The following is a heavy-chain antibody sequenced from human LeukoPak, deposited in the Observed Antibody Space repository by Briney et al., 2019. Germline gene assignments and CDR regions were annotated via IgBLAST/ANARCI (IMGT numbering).Heavy chain of an antibody. Sequence: GGSLRLSCVASGFTFSSRDWMTWVRQAPGKGLEWVAFIRFNGTTKVYGDSVEGRFTISRDNSKNTLYLQMNSLTVEDTAVYYCALTTRGYWGHGTLVTVSS. D-gene: IGHD1-1*01. V-gene: IGHV3-30*02. CDR1: GFTFSSRDW. CDR3: ALTTRGY. CDR2: IRFNGTTK. J-gene: IGHJ4*01.